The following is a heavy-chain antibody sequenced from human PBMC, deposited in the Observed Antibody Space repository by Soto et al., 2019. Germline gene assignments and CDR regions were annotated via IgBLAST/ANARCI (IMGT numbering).Heavy chain of an antibody. CDR2: IYYSGST. V-gene: IGHV4-59*01. CDR1: GGSISSYY. Sequence: SETLSLTCTVSGGSISSYYWSWIRQPPGKGLEWIGYIYYSGSTNYNPSLKSRVTISVDTSKNQFSLKLSSVTAADTAVYYCARTTTYYYDSSGYFFDYWGQGTLVTVSS. D-gene: IGHD3-22*01. CDR3: ARTTTYYYDSSGYFFDY. J-gene: IGHJ4*02.